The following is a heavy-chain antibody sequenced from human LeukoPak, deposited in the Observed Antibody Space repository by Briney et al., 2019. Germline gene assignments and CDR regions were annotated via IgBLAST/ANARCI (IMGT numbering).Heavy chain of an antibody. Sequence: ASVKVSCKAPGYTFTSYAMNWVRQAPGQGLEWMGWINTNTGNPTYAQGFTGRFVFSLDTSVSTAYLQISSLKAEDTAVYYCARVGTDDYYDSSGNSDAFDIWGQGTMVTVSS. CDR2: INTNTGNP. V-gene: IGHV7-4-1*02. CDR1: GYTFTSYA. CDR3: ARVGTDDYYDSSGNSDAFDI. J-gene: IGHJ3*02. D-gene: IGHD3-22*01.